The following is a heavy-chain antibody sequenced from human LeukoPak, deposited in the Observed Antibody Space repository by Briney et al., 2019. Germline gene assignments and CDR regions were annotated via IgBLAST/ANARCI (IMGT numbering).Heavy chain of an antibody. V-gene: IGHV4-59*08. J-gene: IGHJ4*02. CDR1: GGSISSYY. CDR2: IYYSGST. Sequence: SETLSLTCTVSGGSISSYYWSWIRQPPGKGLEWIGYIYYSGSTNYNPSLKSRVTISVHTSKNQFSLKRSSVTAADTAVYYCARHETPKYYFDYWGQGTLVTVSS. CDR3: ARHETPKYYFDY.